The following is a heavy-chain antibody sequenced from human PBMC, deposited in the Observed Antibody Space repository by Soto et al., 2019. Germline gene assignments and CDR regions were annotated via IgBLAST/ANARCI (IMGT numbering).Heavy chain of an antibody. Sequence: SQTLSLTCAISGDSVSSNSAAWNWIRQSPSRGLEWLGRTYYRSKWYNDYAVSVKSRITINPDTSKNQFSLQLNSVTPEDTAVYYCARGYCSSTSCQGWFDPWGQGTRVTVSS. CDR1: GDSVSSNSAA. CDR2: TYYRSKWYN. J-gene: IGHJ5*02. D-gene: IGHD2-2*01. V-gene: IGHV6-1*01. CDR3: ARGYCSSTSCQGWFDP.